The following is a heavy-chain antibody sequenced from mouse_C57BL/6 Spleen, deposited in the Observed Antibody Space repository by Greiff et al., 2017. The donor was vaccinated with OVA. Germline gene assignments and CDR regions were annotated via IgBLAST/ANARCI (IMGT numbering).Heavy chain of an antibody. CDR1: GYTFTSYW. J-gene: IGHJ3*01. CDR2: IDPSDSYT. V-gene: IGHV1-69*01. D-gene: IGHD2-2*01. Sequence: QVQLQQPGAELVKPGASVKMSCKASGYTFTSYWMHWVKQRPGQGLEWIGEIDPSDSYTNYNQKFKGKSTLTVDKSSSTAFRQLSSLTSEDSAVYYCAGYDEGLAYWGQGTLVTVSA. CDR3: AGYDEGLAY.